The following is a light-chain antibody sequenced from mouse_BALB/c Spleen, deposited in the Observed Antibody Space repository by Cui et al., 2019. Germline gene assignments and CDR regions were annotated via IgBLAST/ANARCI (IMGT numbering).Light chain of an antibody. CDR3: QQYNSYPYT. J-gene: IGKJ2*01. CDR2: SAS. CDR1: QNVGTN. V-gene: IGKV6-15*01. Sequence: DIVLTPSQNSISTSVGDRVRVTCKASQNVGTNVAWYQQKAGQAPKALVYSASCRKSGVPDRFTGSGSGTDFTLTISNVQSEDLAEYFCQQYNSYPYTIGGGTKLEIK.